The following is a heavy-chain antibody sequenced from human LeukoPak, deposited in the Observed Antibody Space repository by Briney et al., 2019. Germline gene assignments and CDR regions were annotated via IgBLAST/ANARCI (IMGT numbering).Heavy chain of an antibody. CDR3: ARGPKYYYDSSGYYRFDH. CDR1: GGSFSGYY. J-gene: IGHJ4*02. Sequence: KSSETLSLTCAVYGGSFSGYYWSWIRQPPGKGLEWIGEINHSGSTNYNPSLKSRVTISVDTSKNQFSLQLSSVTAADTAVYYCARGPKYYYDSSGYYRFDHWGQGTLVTVSS. V-gene: IGHV4-34*01. D-gene: IGHD3-22*01. CDR2: INHSGST.